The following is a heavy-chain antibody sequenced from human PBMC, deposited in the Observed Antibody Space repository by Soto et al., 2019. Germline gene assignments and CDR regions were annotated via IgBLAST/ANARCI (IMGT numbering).Heavy chain of an antibody. V-gene: IGHV1-2*02. CDR2: INPNSGGT. CDR1: GYTFTGYY. J-gene: IGHJ5*02. CDR3: ARDGGHSSYGVDP. D-gene: IGHD5-18*01. Sequence: QVQLVQSGAEVKKPGASVKVSCKASGYTFTGYYMHWVRQAPGQGLEWMGWINPNSGGTNYARKFQGRVTMTRDTSISTAYIERSRLRSDDTAVYYCARDGGHSSYGVDPWGQGTLVTVSS.